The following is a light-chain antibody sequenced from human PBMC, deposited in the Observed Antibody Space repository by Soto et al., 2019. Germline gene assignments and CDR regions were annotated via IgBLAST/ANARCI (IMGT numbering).Light chain of an antibody. CDR3: AVWDDSLNGVV. Sequence: QSVLTQPPSASGTPGQRVTISCSGSSSNIGSNSVNWYQQLPGTAPKLLIYSNNQRPSGVPDRFSGSKSGTSASLAISGHQSEYEADYYCAVWDDSLNGVVFGGGTKVTVL. V-gene: IGLV1-44*01. CDR1: SSNIGSNS. J-gene: IGLJ2*01. CDR2: SNN.